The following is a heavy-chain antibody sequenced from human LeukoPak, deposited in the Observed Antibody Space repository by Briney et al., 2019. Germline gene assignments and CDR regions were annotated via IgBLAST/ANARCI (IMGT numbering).Heavy chain of an antibody. Sequence: SETLSLTCIVSGYSISSGYYWGWIRQPQGKGLEWIGSIYQSGSTNYNPSLKSRVTISVDTSKNQFSLKLSSVTAADTAVYYCARTTEGGYTYDYFYYYYMDVWGKGTTVTISS. D-gene: IGHD5-18*01. CDR2: IYQSGST. CDR1: GYSISSGYY. J-gene: IGHJ6*03. V-gene: IGHV4-38-2*02. CDR3: ARTTEGGYTYDYFYYYYMDV.